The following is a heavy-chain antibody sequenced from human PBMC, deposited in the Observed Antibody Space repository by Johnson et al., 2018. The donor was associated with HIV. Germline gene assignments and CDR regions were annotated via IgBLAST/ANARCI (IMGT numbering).Heavy chain of an antibody. Sequence: MQLVESGGGVVRPGGSLRLSCTVAGFRFDDYGMSWVRQAPGKGLEWISTINWNGGRTGYVDSLKGRFTISRDNSKNTLYLQMSSLRAEDTAVYYCARDDGGGGDAFDIWGQGTMVTVSS. CDR1: GFRFDDYG. D-gene: IGHD2-15*01. J-gene: IGHJ3*02. CDR3: ARDDGGGGDAFDI. V-gene: IGHV3-20*04. CDR2: INWNGGRT.